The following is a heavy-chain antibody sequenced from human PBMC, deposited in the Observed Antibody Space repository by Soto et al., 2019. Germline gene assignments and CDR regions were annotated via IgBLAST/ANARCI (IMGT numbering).Heavy chain of an antibody. J-gene: IGHJ6*02. V-gene: IGHV4-34*01. D-gene: IGHD3-10*01. Sequence: SETLSLTCAVYGGSLSGYYWTWIRQPPGKGLEWIGEVNPGGITNYSPSVKSRLTISLDTSKKQVSLRLSSVTAADTAVYYCARDRYYGSGTYYNFYYGMDVWGQGTTVTVS. CDR1: GGSLSGYY. CDR3: ARDRYYGSGTYYNFYYGMDV. CDR2: VNPGGIT.